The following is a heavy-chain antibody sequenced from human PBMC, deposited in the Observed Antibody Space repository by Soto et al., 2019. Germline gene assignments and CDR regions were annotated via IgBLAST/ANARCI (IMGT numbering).Heavy chain of an antibody. Sequence: PSETLSLTCTVSGGSISSSSYYWGWIRQPPGKGLEWIGSIYYSGSTYYNPSLKSRVTISVDTSKNQFSLKLSSVTAADTAVYYCASQDIVVVPAARGRDDAFDIWGQGTMVTVS. J-gene: IGHJ3*02. CDR3: ASQDIVVVPAARGRDDAFDI. V-gene: IGHV4-39*01. CDR2: IYYSGST. CDR1: GGSISSSSYY. D-gene: IGHD2-2*01.